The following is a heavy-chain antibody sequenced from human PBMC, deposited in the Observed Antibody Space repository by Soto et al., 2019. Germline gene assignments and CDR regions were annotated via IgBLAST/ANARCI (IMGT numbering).Heavy chain of an antibody. CDR3: ARQSPVTGPYYYYGMDV. CDR2: INPSGGST. V-gene: IGHV1-46*01. Sequence: ASVKVSCKASGYTFTSYYMHWVRQAPGQGLEWMGIINPSGGSTSYAQKFQGRVTMTRDTSTSTVYMELSSLRSEDTAVYYCARQSPVTGPYYYYGMDVWGQGTTVTVSS. D-gene: IGHD7-27*01. J-gene: IGHJ6*02. CDR1: GYTFTSYY.